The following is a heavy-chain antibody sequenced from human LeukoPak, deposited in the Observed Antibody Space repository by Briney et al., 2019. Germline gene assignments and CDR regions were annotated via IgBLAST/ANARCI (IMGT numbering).Heavy chain of an antibody. CDR3: AKDGGSGYFHGVFDY. J-gene: IGHJ4*02. V-gene: IGHV3-23*01. CDR2: ISGSGGST. CDR1: GFTFSSYA. D-gene: IGHD3-22*01. Sequence: GGSLRLPCAASGFTFSSYAMSWVRQAPGKGLEWVSAISGSGGSTYYADSVKGRFTISRDNSKNTLYLQMNSLRAEDTAVYYCAKDGGSGYFHGVFDYWGQGTLVTVSS.